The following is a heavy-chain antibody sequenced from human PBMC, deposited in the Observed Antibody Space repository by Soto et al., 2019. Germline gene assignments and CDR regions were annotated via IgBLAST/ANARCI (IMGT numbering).Heavy chain of an antibody. Sequence: ASVKVSCKVSGYTLTELSMHWVRQAPGKGLEWMGGFDPEDGETIYAQKFQGRVTMTTDTSTSTAYMELRSLRSDDTAVYYCARDPYIAARPDYFDYWGQGTLVTVSS. CDR1: GYTLTELS. J-gene: IGHJ4*02. D-gene: IGHD6-6*01. CDR2: FDPEDGET. V-gene: IGHV1-24*01. CDR3: ARDPYIAARPDYFDY.